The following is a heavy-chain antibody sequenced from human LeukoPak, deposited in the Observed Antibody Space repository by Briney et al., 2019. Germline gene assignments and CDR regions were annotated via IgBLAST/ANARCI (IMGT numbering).Heavy chain of an antibody. Sequence: SETLSLTCTVSGGSISSGDYYWSWIRQPPGKGLEWIGYIYYSGSTYYNPSLKSRVTISVDTSKNQFSLKLSSVTAADTAVYYCARGPYYYGWNSYYFDYWGQGTLVTVSS. V-gene: IGHV4-30-4*01. J-gene: IGHJ4*02. CDR3: ARGPYYYGWNSYYFDY. CDR1: GGSISSGDYY. D-gene: IGHD3-10*01. CDR2: IYYSGST.